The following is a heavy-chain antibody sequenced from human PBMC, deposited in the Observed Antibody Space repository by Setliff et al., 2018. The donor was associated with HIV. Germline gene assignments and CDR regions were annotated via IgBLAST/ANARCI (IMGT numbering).Heavy chain of an antibody. CDR1: GFTFEDYG. Sequence: GGSLRLSCAVSGFTFEDYGMSWVRQAPGKGLEWVSGINWNGGSTGYVDSVKGRFTISRDNSKNTLYLQMNSLRAEDTAVYYCARVPLLGHTLDYWGQGTLVTVSS. J-gene: IGHJ4*02. CDR2: INWNGGST. CDR3: ARVPLLGHTLDY. V-gene: IGHV3-20*04.